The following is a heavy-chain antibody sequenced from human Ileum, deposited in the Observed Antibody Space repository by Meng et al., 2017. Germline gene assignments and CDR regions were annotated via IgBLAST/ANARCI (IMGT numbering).Heavy chain of an antibody. J-gene: IGHJ2*01. CDR2: ISGSGVRT. V-gene: IGHV3-23*04. CDR3: VRENWYFDI. Sequence: VQLVEAGRGLVHPGGRRIRMCAAAVFTFSGYAMGWGRQAPGKGLEWVSLISGSGVRTHYADSVRGRFTISRDNAKNSLFLQMDSLRAEDTAVYYCVRENWYFDIWGRGTLVTVSS. CDR1: VFTFSGYA.